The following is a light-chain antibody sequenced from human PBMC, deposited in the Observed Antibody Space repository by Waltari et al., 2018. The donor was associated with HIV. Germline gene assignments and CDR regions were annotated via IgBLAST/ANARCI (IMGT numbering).Light chain of an antibody. V-gene: IGLV1-44*01. CDR3: GAWDDNLDAWV. Sequence: QSVLTQAPSASGTPGQRVTISCSGSFSNLGNNGVSWFQPLTGTAPKLLIYTTNQRPSGVPDRFSGSKSGTSASLSISGLQSDDEADYYCGAWDDNLDAWVFGGGTKLSV. CDR2: TTN. J-gene: IGLJ3*02. CDR1: FSNLGNNG.